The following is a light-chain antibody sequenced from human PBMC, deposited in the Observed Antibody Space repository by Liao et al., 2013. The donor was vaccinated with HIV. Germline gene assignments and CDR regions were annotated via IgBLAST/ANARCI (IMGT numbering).Light chain of an antibody. CDR2: YDT. CDR1: RLGTKS. Sequence: SYELAQPPSVSVAPGQTAMISCGEIRLGTKSVHWYRQEPGQAPVLVIYYDTERPSGMPERFSGSNSGNTATLTISGTQPMDEADFYCQAWDGTTVVFGGGTKLTVL. J-gene: IGLJ2*01. V-gene: IGLV3-21*01. CDR3: QAWDGTTVV.